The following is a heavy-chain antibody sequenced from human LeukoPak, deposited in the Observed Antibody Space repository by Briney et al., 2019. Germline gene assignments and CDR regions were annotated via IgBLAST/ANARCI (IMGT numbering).Heavy chain of an antibody. Sequence: PGGSLRLSCNASGVIFSSFVMSWVRQAPGKGLEWVSSISGSGAVTYYADSVKGRFTISRDNSMNTLNLQMNSLSVDDTAVYYCAKDFIGYSTSLYWGQGTLVSVSS. CDR1: GVIFSSFV. J-gene: IGHJ4*02. CDR3: AKDFIGYSTSLY. D-gene: IGHD6-6*01. V-gene: IGHV3-23*01. CDR2: ISGSGAVT.